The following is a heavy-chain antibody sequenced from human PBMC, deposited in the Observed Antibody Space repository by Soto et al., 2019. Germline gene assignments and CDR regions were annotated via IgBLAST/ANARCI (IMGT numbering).Heavy chain of an antibody. J-gene: IGHJ5*02. CDR3: ARTGYSSGWYEDNWFDP. D-gene: IGHD6-19*01. CDR1: GFTFSSYG. V-gene: IGHV3-33*01. CDR2: IWYDGSNK. Sequence: QVQLVESGGGVVQPGRSLRLSCAASGFTFSSYGMHWVRQAPGKGLEWVAVIWYDGSNKYYADSVKGRFTISRDNSKNTLYLQMNSPRAEDTAVYYCARTGYSSGWYEDNWFDPWGQGTLVTVSS.